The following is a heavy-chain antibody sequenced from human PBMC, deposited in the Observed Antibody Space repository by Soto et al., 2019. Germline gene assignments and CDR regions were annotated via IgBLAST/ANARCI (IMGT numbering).Heavy chain of an antibody. D-gene: IGHD2-2*01. J-gene: IGHJ5*02. CDR3: ARGMAAMQKWLEP. Sequence: SSETLSLTCSVSGGSISSIDYLWSWIRQPPGKGLEWIGFIYHTGTTYYNPSLRSRVTISIDTSKSQLSMKLNSVTAADTAVYYGARGMAAMQKWLEPWGQGTLVTVSS. CDR2: IYHTGTT. CDR1: GGSISSIDYL. V-gene: IGHV4-30-4*01.